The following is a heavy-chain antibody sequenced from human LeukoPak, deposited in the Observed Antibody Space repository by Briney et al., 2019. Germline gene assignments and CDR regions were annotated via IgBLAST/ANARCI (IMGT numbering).Heavy chain of an antibody. CDR3: ARAISLNRVFGMDV. CDR1: GYTLTELS. CDR2: INPSGGST. J-gene: IGHJ6*02. D-gene: IGHD2-2*02. V-gene: IGHV1-46*01. Sequence: ASVKVSCKVSGYTLTELSMHWVRQAPGQGLEWMGIINPSGGSTSYAQKFQGRVTMTRDTSTSTVYMELSSLRSEDTAVYYCARAISLNRVFGMDVWGQGTTVTVSS.